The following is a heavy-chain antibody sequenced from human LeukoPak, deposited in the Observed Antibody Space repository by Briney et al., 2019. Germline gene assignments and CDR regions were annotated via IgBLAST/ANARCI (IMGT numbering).Heavy chain of an antibody. Sequence: SETLSLTCTVSGGSISSYYWSWIPHPPGNGLEWIGYIYYSGSTNYNPSLKSRVTISVDTSKNQFSLKLSSVTAADTAVYYCARQGYCSGGSCPHYYYYYYMDVWGKGTTVTVSS. J-gene: IGHJ6*03. CDR2: IYYSGST. D-gene: IGHD2-15*01. V-gene: IGHV4-59*08. CDR1: GGSISSYY. CDR3: ARQGYCSGGSCPHYYYYYYMDV.